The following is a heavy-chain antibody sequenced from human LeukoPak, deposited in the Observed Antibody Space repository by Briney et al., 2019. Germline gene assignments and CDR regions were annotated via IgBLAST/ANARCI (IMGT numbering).Heavy chain of an antibody. CDR3: ARDQDIVVVVAALRQREMGGFDP. CDR1: GYTFTNYD. D-gene: IGHD2-15*01. CDR2: MNPKSGNT. J-gene: IGHJ5*02. Sequence: GASVKVSCKASGYTFTNYDINWVRQATGQGPAWMGWMNPKSGNTGYAQKFQGRVTMTRNTSMSTAYMELSSLRSDDTAVYYCARDQDIVVVVAALRQREMGGFDPWGQGTLVTVSS. V-gene: IGHV1-8*01.